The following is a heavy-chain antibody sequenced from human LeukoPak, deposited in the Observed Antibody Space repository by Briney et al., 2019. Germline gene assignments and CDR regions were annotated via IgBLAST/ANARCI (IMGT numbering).Heavy chain of an antibody. CDR1: GGSTSSSSYY. CDR3: ARDRQQLVLGWFDP. Sequence: SETLSLTCTVSGGSTSSSSYYWGWIRQPPEKGLEWIGSIYYSGSTYYNPSLKSRVTISVDTSKNQFSLKLGSVTAADTAVYYCARDRQQLVLGWFDPWGQGTLVTVSS. CDR2: IYYSGST. V-gene: IGHV4-39*07. J-gene: IGHJ5*02. D-gene: IGHD6-13*01.